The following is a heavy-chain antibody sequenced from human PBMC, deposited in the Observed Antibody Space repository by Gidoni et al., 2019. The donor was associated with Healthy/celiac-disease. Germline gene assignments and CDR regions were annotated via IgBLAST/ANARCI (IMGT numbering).Heavy chain of an antibody. V-gene: IGHV3-33*01. CDR1: GFPFSSYG. CDR3: AREWVTGTTYYYGMDV. D-gene: IGHD1-20*01. CDR2: IWYDGSNK. Sequence: QVQLVESGGGVVQPGRSLRLSCAASGFPFSSYGMHWVRQAPGKGLEWVAVIWYDGSNKYYADSVKGRFTISRDNSKNTLYLQMNSLRAEDTAVYYCAREWVTGTTYYYGMDVWGQGTTVTVSS. J-gene: IGHJ6*02.